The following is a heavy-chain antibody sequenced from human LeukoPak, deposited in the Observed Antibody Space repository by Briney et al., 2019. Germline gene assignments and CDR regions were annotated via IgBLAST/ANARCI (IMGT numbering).Heavy chain of an antibody. CDR1: GFRFSSEW. Sequence: QPGGSLRLSCAASGFRFSSEWMHWVRQAPGKGLVWVSVIKSDGTYTNYADSVKGRFTISRDNAKNTLYLQMNSLRVEDTAVYFCTRDAPGGALLADYWGQGTLVTVSS. CDR2: IKSDGTYT. V-gene: IGHV3-74*01. D-gene: IGHD3-10*01. J-gene: IGHJ4*02. CDR3: TRDAPGGALLADY.